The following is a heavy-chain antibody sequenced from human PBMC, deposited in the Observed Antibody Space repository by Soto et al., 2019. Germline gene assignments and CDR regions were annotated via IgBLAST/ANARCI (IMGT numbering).Heavy chain of an antibody. V-gene: IGHV6-1*01. CDR3: AGTTSLQSYYMDV. CDR1: GGSVASNSAT. D-gene: IGHD1-7*01. J-gene: IGHJ6*03. Sequence: PSQTLSLTCAISGGSVASNSATWNWIRQSPSRGLEWLGRTYYRSRWYNDYAVSVKSRITVNPDTSKNQFSLHLNSVTPEDTAVYYCAGTTSLQSYYMDVSAQGTTVPVSS. CDR2: TYYRSRWYN.